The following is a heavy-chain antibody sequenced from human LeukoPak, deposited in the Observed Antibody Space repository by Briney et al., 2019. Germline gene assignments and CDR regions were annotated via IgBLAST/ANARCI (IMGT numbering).Heavy chain of an antibody. D-gene: IGHD3-10*01. CDR3: ARDSPGWGGFDF. CDR2: IRHDSSDI. CDR1: GFTFINYN. V-gene: IGHV3-48*01. Sequence: PGGSLRLSCAASGFTFINYNMNWVRQAPGNGLEWVSYIRHDSSDILYADSVKGRFTISRDDVKNSLYLQLNGLRANDTAVYYCARDSPGWGGFDFWGQGTLVTVSS. J-gene: IGHJ4*02.